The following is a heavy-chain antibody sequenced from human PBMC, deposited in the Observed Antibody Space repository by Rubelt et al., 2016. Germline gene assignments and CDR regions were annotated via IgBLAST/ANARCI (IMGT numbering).Heavy chain of an antibody. J-gene: IGHJ4*02. CDR3: SRFYSNFGDH. V-gene: IGHV1-18*01. CDR1: GYTFANYG. CDR2: ISAYDGKA. Sequence: QVRLVQSGPEVKKPGASVKVSCKTSGYTFANYGISWVRQAPGQGPEWMGWISAYDGKANFAPKFEGRVSMTTDTPTTTGYMELRNRTSDDTAMYSCSRFYSNFGDHWGQGALVTVSS. D-gene: IGHD4-11*01.